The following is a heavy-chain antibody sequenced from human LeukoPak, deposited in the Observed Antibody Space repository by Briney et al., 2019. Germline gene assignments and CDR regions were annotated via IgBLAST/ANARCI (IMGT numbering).Heavy chain of an antibody. Sequence: ASVKVSCKASGYTFTNYGISWVRQAPGQGLEWMGWISAYNGNTNYAQKFQGRVTMTRDASINTVYVELSRLRSDDTAVYYCARDPFTGSYLYFQHWGQGTLVTVSS. J-gene: IGHJ1*01. CDR2: ISAYNGNT. CDR3: ARDPFTGSYLYFQH. D-gene: IGHD1-26*01. V-gene: IGHV1-18*01. CDR1: GYTFTNYG.